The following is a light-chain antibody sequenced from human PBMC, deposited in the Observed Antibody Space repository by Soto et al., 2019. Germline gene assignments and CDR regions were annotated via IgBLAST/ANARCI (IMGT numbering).Light chain of an antibody. CDR1: QSVSSS. Sequence: EIVLPQSPATLSLSPGESATLSCRASQSVSSSLAWYQQKTGQAPRLLISGASRRATGIPDRFSGSGSGTDFTLTISRLEPEDFAVYYCQQYDASLWTFGQGTKVDIK. V-gene: IGKV3-20*01. CDR2: GAS. CDR3: QQYDASLWT. J-gene: IGKJ1*01.